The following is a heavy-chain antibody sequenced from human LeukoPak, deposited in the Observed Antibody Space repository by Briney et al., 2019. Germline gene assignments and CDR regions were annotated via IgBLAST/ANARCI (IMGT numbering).Heavy chain of an antibody. D-gene: IGHD2/OR15-2a*01. CDR3: ASGIGWFDP. J-gene: IGHJ5*02. CDR2: INHSGST. CDR1: GGSFSGYY. Sequence: ASETLSLTCAVYGGSFSGYYWSWIRQPPGKGLEWIGEINHSGSTNYNPSLKSRVTISVDTSKNQFSLKLSSVTAADTAVYYCASGIGWFDPWGQGTLVTVSS. V-gene: IGHV4-34*01.